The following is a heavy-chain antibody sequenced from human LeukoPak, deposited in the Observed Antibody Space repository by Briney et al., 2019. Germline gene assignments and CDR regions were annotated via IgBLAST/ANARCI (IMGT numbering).Heavy chain of an antibody. Sequence: SETLSLTCTVSGGSISRYYWSWIRQPPGKGLEWIGYIYYSGSTNYNPSLKSRVTISVDTSKNQFSLKLSSVTAADTAMYYCAREAPNIVLMVYAIRSAFDIWGQGTMVTVSS. D-gene: IGHD2-8*01. CDR3: AREAPNIVLMVYAIRSAFDI. J-gene: IGHJ3*02. V-gene: IGHV4-59*01. CDR1: GGSISRYY. CDR2: IYYSGST.